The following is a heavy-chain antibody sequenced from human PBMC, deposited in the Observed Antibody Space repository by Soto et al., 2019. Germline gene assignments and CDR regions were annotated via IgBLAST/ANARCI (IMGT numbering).Heavy chain of an antibody. D-gene: IGHD6-13*01. CDR3: AKDVTAAAYHYFDY. CDR1: GFTFSSYA. CDR2: ISGSGGST. Sequence: GESLKISCAASGFTFSSYAMSWVRQAPGKGLEWVSAISGSGGSTYYADSVKGRFTISRDNSKNTLYLQMNSLRAEDTAVYYCAKDVTAAAYHYFDYWGQGTLVTVSS. J-gene: IGHJ4*02. V-gene: IGHV3-23*01.